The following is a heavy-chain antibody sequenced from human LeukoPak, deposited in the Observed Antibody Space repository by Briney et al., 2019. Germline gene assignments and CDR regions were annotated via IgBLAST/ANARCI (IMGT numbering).Heavy chain of an antibody. J-gene: IGHJ4*02. CDR2: IFYTGKA. CDR1: GGSVYTSDYY. V-gene: IGHV4-39*07. CDR3: ARVFDS. Sequence: SETLSLTCTVTGGSVYTSDYYWGWVRQPPGKGPEWIGDIFYTGKANYNPSLKSRVSISIDTSKNQFSLKLTSVTAADTAVYYCARVFDSWGQGTLVTVSS.